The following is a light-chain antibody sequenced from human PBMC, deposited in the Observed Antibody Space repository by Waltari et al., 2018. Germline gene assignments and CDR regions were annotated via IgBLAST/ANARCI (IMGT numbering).Light chain of an antibody. Sequence: DIQLTQSPSFLSASIGNRVTITCRASQGISSYLAWYQQKPGKAPKLLIYDASTLQSGVPSRFSGSGSGTEFTLTISSLQPEDFATYYCQELNTYPQSLTFGGGTKVEI. CDR2: DAS. CDR3: QELNTYPQSLT. V-gene: IGKV1-9*01. J-gene: IGKJ4*01. CDR1: QGISSY.